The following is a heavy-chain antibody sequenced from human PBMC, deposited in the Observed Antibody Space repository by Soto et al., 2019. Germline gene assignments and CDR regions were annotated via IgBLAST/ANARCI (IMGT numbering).Heavy chain of an antibody. CDR1: GYTFTSYE. Sequence: QVQLVQSGAEVKKPGASVKVSCKASGYTFTSYEINWVRQATGQGLEWMGWMNPNSGDTGYAQKFQGRVTMTRNTSTSTAYTELSSPRSEDTAVYYCARGELLWFGDLLRWGQGTLVTVSS. D-gene: IGHD3-10*01. CDR3: ARGELLWFGDLLR. CDR2: MNPNSGDT. V-gene: IGHV1-8*01. J-gene: IGHJ4*02.